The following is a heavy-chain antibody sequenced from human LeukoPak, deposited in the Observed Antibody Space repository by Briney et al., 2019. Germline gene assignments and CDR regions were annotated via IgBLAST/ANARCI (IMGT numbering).Heavy chain of an antibody. J-gene: IGHJ4*02. V-gene: IGHV3-7*01. CDR1: GFTLSNYW. CDR3: ARDSESYYSPIGY. CDR2: IKQDGSEK. D-gene: IGHD1-26*01. Sequence: PGGSLRLSCAASGFTLSNYWMSWVRQAPGKGLEWVANIKQDGSEKYYVDSVKGRFTISRDNAKNSLYLQMNSLRAEDTAVYYCARDSESYYSPIGYWGQGTLVTVSS.